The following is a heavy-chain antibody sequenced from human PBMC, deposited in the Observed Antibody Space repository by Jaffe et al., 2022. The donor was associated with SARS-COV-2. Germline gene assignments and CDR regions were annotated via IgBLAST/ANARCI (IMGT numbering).Heavy chain of an antibody. D-gene: IGHD3-9*01. CDR1: GFTFSIYA. CDR2: ISGSGGNM. Sequence: EVQLVESGGGLVQPGGSLRLSCAASGFTFSIYAMSWVRQAPGKGLEWVSAISGSGGNMFYADSVKGRFTISRDNSKNTLYLQMNGLRAEDTAVYYCAKDERSFSKRDWYGWFDPWGQGTLVTVSS. J-gene: IGHJ5*02. CDR3: AKDERSFSKRDWYGWFDP. V-gene: IGHV3-23*04.